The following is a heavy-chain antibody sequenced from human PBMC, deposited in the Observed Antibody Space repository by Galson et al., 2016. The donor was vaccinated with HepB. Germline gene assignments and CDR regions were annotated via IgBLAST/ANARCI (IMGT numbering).Heavy chain of an antibody. J-gene: IGHJ5*02. D-gene: IGHD7-27*01. V-gene: IGHV3-21*06. CDR3: VRDSELGDWKANWLDP. CDR2: ISSSGRYI. Sequence: SLRLSCAASGFGFSRSGMHWVRQAPGKGPEWISYISSSGRYIHYADSVRGRFTISRDNAKNSLDLQMMSLRAEDTALYYCVRDSELGDWKANWLDPWGQGTQVIVSS. CDR1: GFGFSRSG.